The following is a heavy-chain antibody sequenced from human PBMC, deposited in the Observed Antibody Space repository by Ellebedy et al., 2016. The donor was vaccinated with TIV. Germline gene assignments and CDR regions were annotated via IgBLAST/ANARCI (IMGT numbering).Heavy chain of an antibody. Sequence: GESLKISXAASGFTFSSYAMHWVRQAPGKGLEWVAVISYDGSNKYYADSVKGRFTISRDNAKNSLYLQMNSLRAEDTAVYYCARESPPFIVVVPAALDYWGQGTLVTVSS. D-gene: IGHD2-2*01. CDR2: ISYDGSNK. J-gene: IGHJ4*02. CDR3: ARESPPFIVVVPAALDY. V-gene: IGHV3-30-3*01. CDR1: GFTFSSYA.